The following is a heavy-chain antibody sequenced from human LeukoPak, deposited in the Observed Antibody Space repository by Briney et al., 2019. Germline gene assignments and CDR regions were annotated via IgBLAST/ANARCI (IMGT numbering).Heavy chain of an antibody. D-gene: IGHD3-3*01. CDR3: SRGGSWKECYDP. Sequence: PGRSLRLSCEASGFTFGDYGMSWVRQAPGKGLEWVGFMRSKGFGGTVEYAASVKGRFTISRDDSKSIAYLQMNSLQTEDTAVSYCSRGGSWKECYDPWGQGTLVTVSS. V-gene: IGHV3-49*04. CDR1: GFTFGDYG. J-gene: IGHJ5*02. CDR2: MRSKGFGGTV.